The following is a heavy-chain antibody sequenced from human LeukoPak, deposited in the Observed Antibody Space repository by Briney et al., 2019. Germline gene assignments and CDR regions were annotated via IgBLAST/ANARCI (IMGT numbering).Heavy chain of an antibody. CDR1: GFTFDDYA. J-gene: IGHJ3*02. V-gene: IGHV3-9*01. D-gene: IGHD3-10*01. CDR3: AKEMVREDAFDI. Sequence: TGGSLRLSCAASGFTFDDYAMHWVRQAPGKGLEWVSGISWNSGSIGYADSVKSRFTISRDNAKNSLYLQMNSLRAEDTALYYCAKEMVREDAFDIWGQGTMVTVSS. CDR2: ISWNSGSI.